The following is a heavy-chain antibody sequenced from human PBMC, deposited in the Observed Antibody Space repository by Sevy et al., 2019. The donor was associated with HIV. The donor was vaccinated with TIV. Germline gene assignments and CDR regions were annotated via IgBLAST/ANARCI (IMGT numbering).Heavy chain of an antibody. Sequence: GGSLRLSCAASGFTFSSYAMSWVRQAPGKGLEWVSAISGSGGSTYYADSMKGRFTISRDNSKNTLYLQMNSLRAEDTAVYYCAKDSYSGSYRPFDYWGQGTLVTVSS. CDR1: GFTFSSYA. J-gene: IGHJ4*02. CDR3: AKDSYSGSYRPFDY. CDR2: ISGSGGST. V-gene: IGHV3-23*01. D-gene: IGHD1-26*01.